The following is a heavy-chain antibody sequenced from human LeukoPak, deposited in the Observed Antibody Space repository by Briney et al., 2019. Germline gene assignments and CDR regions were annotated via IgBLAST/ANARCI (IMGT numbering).Heavy chain of an antibody. CDR1: GFTFSSYA. J-gene: IGHJ1*01. D-gene: IGHD4-23*01. CDR3: AKEPYTYYGGNSGFEYFQH. CDR2: ISGSGGST. Sequence: GGSLRLSCAASGFTFSSYAMSWVRQAPGKGLEWVLAISGSGGSTYYADSVKGRFTISRDNSKNTLYLQMNSLRAEDTAVYYCAKEPYTYYGGNSGFEYFQHWGQGTLVTVSS. V-gene: IGHV3-23*01.